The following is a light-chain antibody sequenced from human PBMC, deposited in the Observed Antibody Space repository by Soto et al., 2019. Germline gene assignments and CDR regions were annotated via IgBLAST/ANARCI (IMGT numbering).Light chain of an antibody. J-gene: IGLJ2*01. CDR1: SSDVGVYNY. V-gene: IGLV2-14*03. CDR3: SSYTSSSTLVV. CDR2: DVS. Sequence: QPALTQPASVSGSPGQSITISCTGTSSDVGVYNYVSWYQQHPGKAPKLMIYDVSNRPSGVSNRFSGSKSGNTASLTISGLQAEDEADYYCSSYTSSSTLVVFGGGTKLTVL.